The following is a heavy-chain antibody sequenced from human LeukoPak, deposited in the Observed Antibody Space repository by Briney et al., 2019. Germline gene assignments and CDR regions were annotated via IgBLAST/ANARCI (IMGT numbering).Heavy chain of an antibody. CDR1: GFTFDDYA. CDR3: AKDMTTVTTSGSDY. Sequence: GRSLRLSCVASGFTFDDYAMHWARQVPRKGLEWVSGISWNSGSTGYADSVKGRFTISRDNAKNSLYLQMNSLRAEDTALYYCAKDMTTVTTSGSDYWGQGTLVTVSP. V-gene: IGHV3-9*01. J-gene: IGHJ4*02. CDR2: ISWNSGST. D-gene: IGHD4-17*01.